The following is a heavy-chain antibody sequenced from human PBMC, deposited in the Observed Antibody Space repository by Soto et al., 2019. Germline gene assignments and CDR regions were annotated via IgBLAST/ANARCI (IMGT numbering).Heavy chain of an antibody. D-gene: IGHD5-18*01. CDR1: GGSISSGDYY. CDR2: IYYSGRT. J-gene: IGHJ4*02. V-gene: IGHV4-30-4*01. Sequence: QVQLQESGPGLVKPSQTLSLTCTVSGGSISSGDYYWSWIRQPPGKGLEWIGYIYYSGRTHYNPSLKSRVTISVDTSKNQFSLKLSSVTDADTAVYYCARAAYRYGYREDEWVQGTLVTVSS. CDR3: ARAAYRYGYREDE.